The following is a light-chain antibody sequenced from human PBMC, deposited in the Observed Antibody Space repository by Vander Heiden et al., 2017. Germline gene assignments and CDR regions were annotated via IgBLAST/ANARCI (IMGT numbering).Light chain of an antibody. Sequence: DIVMTQSPDSLAVSLGERATINCKSSQSVLYSSNNKNYLAWYQQKPGQPPKLLIYWASTRESGVPDRFSGSGSGTDFTLTISSLQAEDVAVYYCQQDYTTPLTFGGGTKVEIQ. CDR2: WAS. CDR1: QSVLYSSNNKNY. J-gene: IGKJ4*01. V-gene: IGKV4-1*01. CDR3: QQDYTTPLT.